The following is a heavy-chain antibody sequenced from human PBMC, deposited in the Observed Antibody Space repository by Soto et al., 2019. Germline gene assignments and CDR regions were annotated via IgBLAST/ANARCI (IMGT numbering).Heavy chain of an antibody. J-gene: IGHJ6*02. CDR3: ARHVDIDQRGMDV. CDR2: IYYGST. D-gene: IGHD5-12*01. Sequence: SETLSLTCTVSGGSIGSYYWSWIRQPPGKGLEWIGYIYYGSTKFNPSLNSRVAISIDTSKNQFSLRVSSVTAADTAQYYCARHVDIDQRGMDVWGQGTTVTV. CDR1: GGSIGSYY. V-gene: IGHV4-59*08.